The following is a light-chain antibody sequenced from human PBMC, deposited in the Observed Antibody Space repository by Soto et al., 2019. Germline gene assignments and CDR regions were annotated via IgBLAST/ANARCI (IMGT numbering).Light chain of an antibody. J-gene: IGLJ1*01. CDR2: EVS. CDR3: SSYRSSSISYD. Sequence: QSALTQPASVSESLGQSITISCTGTSSDIGGYNSVSWYQQHPGKAPKLMIYEVSNRPSGVSNRFSGSKSGNTASLTISGLQAEDEADYYCSSYRSSSISYDFGTGTKLTVL. V-gene: IGLV2-14*01. CDR1: SSDIGGYNS.